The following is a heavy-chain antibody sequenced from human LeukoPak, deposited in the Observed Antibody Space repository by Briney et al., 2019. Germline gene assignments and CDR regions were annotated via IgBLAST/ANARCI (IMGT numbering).Heavy chain of an antibody. CDR2: IYYSGST. D-gene: IGHD1-26*01. Sequence: SETLSLTCTVSGGSISSYIYYWGWIRQSPGKGLEWIGSIYYSGSTYYNPSLKSRVTISIDTSKNQFSLKLRSVTAADTAVYYCARHDSVIGSYPLGWGQGTLVTVSS. J-gene: IGHJ4*02. CDR1: GGSISSYIYY. CDR3: ARHDSVIGSYPLG. V-gene: IGHV4-39*07.